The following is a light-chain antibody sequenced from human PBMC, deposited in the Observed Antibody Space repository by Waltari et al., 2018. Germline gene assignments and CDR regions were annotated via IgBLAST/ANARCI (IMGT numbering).Light chain of an antibody. CDR1: QSIGNS. CDR3: QQYNNWPPLT. V-gene: IGKV3-15*01. Sequence: EILMTQSPATLSVSPGERATLSCRASQSIGNSLAWYQQKSGQAPRPLIYTTSTRATGVPARFSGSGSGTEFILTISSMQSEDIAVYYCQQYNNWPPLTFGGGTKVEIK. CDR2: TTS. J-gene: IGKJ4*01.